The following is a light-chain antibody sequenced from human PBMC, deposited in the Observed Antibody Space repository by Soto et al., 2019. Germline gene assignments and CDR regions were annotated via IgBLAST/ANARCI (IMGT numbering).Light chain of an antibody. Sequence: EILMTQSPATLSVSPGARATLSCRASQSVSSNLAWYQHKPGQAPRLLIYGASPRATGIPGRFSGSGSGTVFTLTIRRLKPEDFGVYYCQQYNKWPWTFGRGTKV. J-gene: IGKJ1*01. CDR2: GAS. V-gene: IGKV3-15*01. CDR3: QQYNKWPWT. CDR1: QSVSSN.